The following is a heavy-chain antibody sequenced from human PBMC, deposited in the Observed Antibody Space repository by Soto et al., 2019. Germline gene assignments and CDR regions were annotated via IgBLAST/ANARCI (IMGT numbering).Heavy chain of an antibody. CDR3: ARDEGREYYYDSSGYTSFDY. J-gene: IGHJ4*02. CDR2: ISSSSSYI. Sequence: GGSLRLSCAASGFTFSSYSMNWVRQAPGKGLEWVSSISSSSSYIYYADSVKGRFTISRDNAKNSLHLQMNRLRAEDTAVYYCARDEGREYYYDSSGYTSFDYWGQGTLVTVSS. V-gene: IGHV3-21*01. CDR1: GFTFSSYS. D-gene: IGHD3-22*01.